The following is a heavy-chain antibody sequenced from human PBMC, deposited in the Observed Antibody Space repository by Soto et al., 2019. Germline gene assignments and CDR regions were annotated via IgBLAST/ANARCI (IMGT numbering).Heavy chain of an antibody. J-gene: IGHJ4*02. CDR3: ARTYSSSWSPFDY. CDR1: GGSIRSNIYY. Sequence: SETLSLTCSVSGGSIRSNIYYWGWIRRPPGKGLEWIATVHYSGSTYYTPSLKNRVTISVDTSKNQFSLKLSSVTAADTAVYYCARTYSSSWSPFDYWGKGTLVTVSS. V-gene: IGHV4-39*07. CDR2: VHYSGST. D-gene: IGHD6-13*01.